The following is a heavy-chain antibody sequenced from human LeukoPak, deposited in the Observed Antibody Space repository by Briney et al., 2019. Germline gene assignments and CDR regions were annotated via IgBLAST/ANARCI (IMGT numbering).Heavy chain of an antibody. Sequence: ASVKVSCKASGYTFTGYYMHWVRQAPGQGLEWMGWINPNSGDTNYAQNFLGRVTMTRDTSISTAYMELSRLRSDDTAVYYCARSYSSSWYVYFDYWGQGTLVTVSS. J-gene: IGHJ4*02. D-gene: IGHD6-13*01. CDR1: GYTFTGYY. V-gene: IGHV1-2*02. CDR2: INPNSGDT. CDR3: ARSYSSSWYVYFDY.